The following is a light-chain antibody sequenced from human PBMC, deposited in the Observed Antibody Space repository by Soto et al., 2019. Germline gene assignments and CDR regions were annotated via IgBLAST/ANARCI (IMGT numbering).Light chain of an antibody. CDR2: DSS. CDR1: QNVDKF. J-gene: IGKJ5*01. V-gene: IGKV3-11*01. CDR3: QQRKNWPPIT. Sequence: EIALTQSPATLSLSPGETATLSCRASQNVDKFLAWYLQRPGQPPRLLIFDSSNRATGVPVRFSGSGSGTVFTLTIGRLEPEDSAVYYCQQRKNWPPITFGQGTRLEIK.